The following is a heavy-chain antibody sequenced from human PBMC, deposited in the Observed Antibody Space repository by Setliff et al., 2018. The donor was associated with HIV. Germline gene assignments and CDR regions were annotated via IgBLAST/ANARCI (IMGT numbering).Heavy chain of an antibody. Sequence: SGTLSLTCTVPGGSINRSNYYWGWIRQPPGKGLEWIGTISYTGSTYYDPSLKSRVTISLDTSKNQFFQKLSSVTAPDTAIYYCARQTWEYYDTLTGYYRSPKNFDSWGQGTLVTVSS. CDR2: ISYTGST. J-gene: IGHJ4*02. CDR1: GGSINRSNYY. V-gene: IGHV4-39*01. D-gene: IGHD3-9*01. CDR3: ARQTWEYYDTLTGYYRSPKNFDS.